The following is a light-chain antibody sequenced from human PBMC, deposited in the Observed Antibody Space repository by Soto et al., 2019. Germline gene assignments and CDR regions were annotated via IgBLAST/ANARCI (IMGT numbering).Light chain of an antibody. Sequence: QSALTQPDSVSGSPGQSITISCTGSSSDVGRYNLVSWYQHHPGKAPKLMIYEGSKRPSGVSNRFSGSKSGSTASLTISGLQAEDEAVYYCSSYAGTTTFVVFGGGTKLTVL. CDR3: SSYAGTTTFVV. CDR1: SSDVGRYNL. J-gene: IGLJ2*01. V-gene: IGLV2-23*01. CDR2: EGS.